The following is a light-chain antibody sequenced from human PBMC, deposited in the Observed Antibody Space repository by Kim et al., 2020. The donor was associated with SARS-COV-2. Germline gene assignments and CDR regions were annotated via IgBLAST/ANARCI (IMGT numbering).Light chain of an antibody. V-gene: IGKV1-39*01. J-gene: IGKJ5*01. CDR1: QSISSY. CDR2: AAS. CDR3: QQSKSTPLT. Sequence: DIQMTQSPSSLSASVGDRVTITCRASQSISSYLNWYQQKPGKAPKLLIYAASSLQSGVPSRFSGSGSGTDFTLTISSLQPEDVATYYCQQSKSTPLTFGQGTRLEIK.